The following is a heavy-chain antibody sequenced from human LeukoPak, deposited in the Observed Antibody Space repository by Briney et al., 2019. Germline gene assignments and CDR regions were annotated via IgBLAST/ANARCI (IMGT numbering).Heavy chain of an antibody. Sequence: GGSLRLSCAASGFTFSSYGMHWVRQAPGKGLEWVAFIRYDGSNKYYADSVKGRFTISGDNSKNTLYLQMNSLSAEDTAIYYCAKDLEFEMLTNWYFDLWGRGTLVTVSS. CDR3: AKDLEFEMLTNWYFDL. D-gene: IGHD3-3*01. J-gene: IGHJ2*01. CDR2: IRYDGSNK. V-gene: IGHV3-30*02. CDR1: GFTFSSYG.